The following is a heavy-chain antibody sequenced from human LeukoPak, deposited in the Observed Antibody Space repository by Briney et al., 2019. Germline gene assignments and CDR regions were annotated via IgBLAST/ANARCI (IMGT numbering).Heavy chain of an antibody. Sequence: SETLSLTCTVSGGSISTSSYSWGWIRQPPGKGLEWIASIYYSGSTYYNPSLKSRVTISVDTSKNQVSLKLSSVTAADTAVYYCAKGVYDYGWGTLYYLDYWGQGTPVTVSS. J-gene: IGHJ4*02. D-gene: IGHD3-16*01. V-gene: IGHV4-39*01. CDR2: IYYSGST. CDR1: GGSISTSSYS. CDR3: AKGVYDYGWGTLYYLDY.